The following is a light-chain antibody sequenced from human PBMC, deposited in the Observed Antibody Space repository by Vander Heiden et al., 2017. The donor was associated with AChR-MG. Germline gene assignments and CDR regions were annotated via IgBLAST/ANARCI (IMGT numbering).Light chain of an antibody. Sequence: QSVLTQPPSLSGAPGQSVTISCTGSSANIGAGYDVHWYQQLPGTAPKLLIYGNSNRPSGVPDRFSGSKSGTSASLAITGLQAEDEADYYCQSYDSSLSAPYVFGTGTKVTVL. CDR3: QSYDSSLSAPYV. CDR1: SANIGAGYD. CDR2: GNS. J-gene: IGLJ1*01. V-gene: IGLV1-40*01.